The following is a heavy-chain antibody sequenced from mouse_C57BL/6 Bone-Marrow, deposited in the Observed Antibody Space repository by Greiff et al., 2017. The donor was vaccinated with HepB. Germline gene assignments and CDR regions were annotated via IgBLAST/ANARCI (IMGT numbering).Heavy chain of an antibody. CDR2: INPSTGGT. CDR1: GYSFTGYY. D-gene: IGHD1-1*01. V-gene: IGHV1-42*01. CDR3: ARNYGSRRDWYFDV. J-gene: IGHJ1*03. Sequence: EVQLQHSGPELVKPGASVKISCKASGYSFTGYYMNWVKQSPEKSLEWIGEINPSTGGTTYNQKFKAKSTLTVDKSSSTAYMQLKSLTSEDSAVYYCARNYGSRRDWYFDVWGTGTTVTVSS.